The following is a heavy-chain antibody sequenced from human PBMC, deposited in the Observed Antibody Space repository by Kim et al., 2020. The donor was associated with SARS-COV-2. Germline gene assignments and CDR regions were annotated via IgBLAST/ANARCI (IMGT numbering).Heavy chain of an antibody. CDR3: AARLDY. CDR2: SSPTI. V-gene: IGHV3-48*01. Sequence: SSPTIYTAASVKGRFTISREKAKNSLYLQMNSLRVDDTAVYYCAARLDYWGQGILVTVSS. J-gene: IGHJ4*02. D-gene: IGHD1-1*01.